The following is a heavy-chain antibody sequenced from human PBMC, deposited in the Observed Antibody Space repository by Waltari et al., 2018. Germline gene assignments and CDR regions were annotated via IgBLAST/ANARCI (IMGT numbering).Heavy chain of an antibody. CDR2: VYHSGST. D-gene: IGHD1-1*01. Sequence: QVQLQESGPGLVKPSETLSLTCAVSGYSISSGYYWGWIRQPPGKGLEWIGSVYHSGSTYYNPSLKSRVTISVDTSKNQFSLKLSSVTAADTAVYYCASLWYNWAFDYWGQGTLVTVSS. CDR3: ASLWYNWAFDY. V-gene: IGHV4-38-2*01. CDR1: GYSISSGYY. J-gene: IGHJ4*02.